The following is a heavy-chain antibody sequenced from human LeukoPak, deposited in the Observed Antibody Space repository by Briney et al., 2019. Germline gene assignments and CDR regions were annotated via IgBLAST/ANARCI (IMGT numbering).Heavy chain of an antibody. CDR1: GFTFNRHA. D-gene: IGHD3-3*01. CDR2: MSGSGGGL. J-gene: IGHJ4*02. CDR3: AKGYYGFWSGYFWCYFDY. Sequence: GGSLRLSCAASGFTFNRHAMNWVRQAPGKGLQWVSGMSGSGGGLYYADSAKGRFTISRDNSKNTLFLQMHSLRDEDTAVYYCAKGYYGFWSGYFWCYFDYWGQGTLVTVSS. V-gene: IGHV3-23*01.